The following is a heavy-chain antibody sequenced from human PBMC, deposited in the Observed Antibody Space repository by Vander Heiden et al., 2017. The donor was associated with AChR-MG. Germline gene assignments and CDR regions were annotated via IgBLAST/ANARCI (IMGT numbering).Heavy chain of an antibody. J-gene: IGHJ4*02. V-gene: IGHV3-23*01. D-gene: IGHD2-15*01. CDR3: AKVVVAGYFDD. CDR1: GFTFSRYS. Sequence: EVQLLESGGGLVQPEGSLRLSCVASGFTFSRYSMSWVRQAPGKGLEWVSTIFGSGGRTDYADSVKGRFTISRDNSKNTVYLQMNSLRADDTALYYCAKVVVAGYFDDWGQGTLVTVSS. CDR2: IFGSGGRT.